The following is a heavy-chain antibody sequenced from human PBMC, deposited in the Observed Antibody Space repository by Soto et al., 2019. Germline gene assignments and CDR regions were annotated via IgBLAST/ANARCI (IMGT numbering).Heavy chain of an antibody. V-gene: IGHV3-9*01. CDR3: AKEGLWFGELFNYYMDV. Sequence: GGSLRLSCAASGFTFDDYAMHWVRQAPGKGLEWVSGISWNSGSIGYADSVKGRFTISRDNAKNSLYLQMNSLRAEDTALYYCAKEGLWFGELFNYYMDVWGKGTTVTVS. CDR1: GFTFDDYA. CDR2: ISWNSGSI. J-gene: IGHJ6*03. D-gene: IGHD3-10*01.